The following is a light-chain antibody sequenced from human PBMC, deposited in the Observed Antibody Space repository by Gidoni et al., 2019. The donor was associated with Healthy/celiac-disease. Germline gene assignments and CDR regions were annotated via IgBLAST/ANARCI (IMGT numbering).Light chain of an antibody. CDR3: QSYDSSLSGSYV. CDR1: SSNIGAGYD. J-gene: IGLJ1*01. V-gene: IGLV1-40*01. CDR2: GNN. Sequence: QSVLTQPPSVSGAPGQRVPISCTGSSSNIGAGYDVHWYQQLPGTAPKLLIYGNNKRPSGVPDRFSGSTSGTSASLAITGLQAEDEADYYCQSYDSSLSGSYVFGTGTKITVL.